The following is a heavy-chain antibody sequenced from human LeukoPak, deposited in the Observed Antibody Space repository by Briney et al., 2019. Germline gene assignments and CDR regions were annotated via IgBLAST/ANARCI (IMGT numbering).Heavy chain of an antibody. D-gene: IGHD3-16*01. V-gene: IGHV3-11*01. CDR3: AGEPRLLDF. Sequence: GGSLRLSCAASGFTFSDHYMTWIRQAPGKGLESISYISNSGTTVNYADSVKGRFTISRDNAKSSLYLQMNSLRGEDTAVYYCAGEPRLLDFWGQGTLVTVSS. CDR1: GFTFSDHY. CDR2: ISNSGTTV. J-gene: IGHJ4*02.